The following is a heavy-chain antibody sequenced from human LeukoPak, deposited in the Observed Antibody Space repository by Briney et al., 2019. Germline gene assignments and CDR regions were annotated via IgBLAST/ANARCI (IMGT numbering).Heavy chain of an antibody. V-gene: IGHV3-15*01. CDR1: GFTFSNLW. CDR3: TTRYFTHGY. D-gene: IGHD3-10*01. Sequence: GGSLRLSCSASGFTFSNLWMSCLRHAPGEGVEWVGRIKSKTDGGTTDYAAPVKGRFTISRDDSKNTLYLQMNSLKTEDTAVYYCTTRYFTHGYWGQGTLVTVSS. CDR2: IKSKTDGGTT. J-gene: IGHJ4*02.